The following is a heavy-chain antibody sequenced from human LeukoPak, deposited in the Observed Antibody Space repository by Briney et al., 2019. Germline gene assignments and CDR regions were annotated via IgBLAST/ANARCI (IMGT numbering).Heavy chain of an antibody. J-gene: IGHJ4*02. Sequence: GGSLRLSCAASGFTFSSYAMHWVRQAPDKGLEWVAVISYDGSNKYYADSVKGRFTISRDNSKNTLYLQMNSLRAEDTAVYYCARERAATMDYWGQGTLVTVSS. D-gene: IGHD6-25*01. CDR2: ISYDGSNK. CDR3: ARERAATMDY. V-gene: IGHV3-30-3*01. CDR1: GFTFSSYA.